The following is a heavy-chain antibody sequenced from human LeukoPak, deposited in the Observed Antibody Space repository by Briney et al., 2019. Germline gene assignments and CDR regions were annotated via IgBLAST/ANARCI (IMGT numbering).Heavy chain of an antibody. V-gene: IGHV3-30*04. D-gene: IGHD5-24*01. CDR3: ARDGLWVGSNPQYYFDY. J-gene: IGHJ4*02. Sequence: GGSLRLSCAASGFTFSSYAMHWVRQAPGKGLEWVAFISYDGSNKYYADSVKGRFTISRDNSKNTLYLQMNSLRAEDTAVYYCARDGLWVGSNPQYYFDYWGQGTLVTVSS. CDR1: GFTFSSYA. CDR2: ISYDGSNK.